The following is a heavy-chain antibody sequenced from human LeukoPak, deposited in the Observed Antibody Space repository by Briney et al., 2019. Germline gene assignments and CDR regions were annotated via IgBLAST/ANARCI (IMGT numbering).Heavy chain of an antibody. D-gene: IGHD3-16*01. V-gene: IGHV4-59*01. CDR3: ARVGRYEPFDY. J-gene: IGHJ4*02. Sequence: SETLSLTCTVSGGSISSYYWSWIRQPPGKGLEWIGYIYYSGSTNYNPSLKSRVTISVDTSKNQFSLKLSSVTAADTAVYYCARVGRYEPFDYWGQGTLVTVSS. CDR1: GGSISSYY. CDR2: IYYSGST.